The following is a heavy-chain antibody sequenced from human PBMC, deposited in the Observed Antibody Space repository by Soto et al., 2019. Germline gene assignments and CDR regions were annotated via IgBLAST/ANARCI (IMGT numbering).Heavy chain of an antibody. D-gene: IGHD5-12*01. J-gene: IGHJ4*02. CDR3: VSVVAIPGYPDN. CDR2: IVPIVDTS. CDR1: GGTFSSYA. Sequence: QVQLVQSGAEVRQPASSVKVSCKTSGGTFSSYAISWVRQAPGQGLEWMGGIVPIVDTSTYAQKFQGRVTITADESTSTAYMELCSLRSDDTAIYYCVSVVAIPGYPDNWGQGTLVTVSS. V-gene: IGHV1-69*12.